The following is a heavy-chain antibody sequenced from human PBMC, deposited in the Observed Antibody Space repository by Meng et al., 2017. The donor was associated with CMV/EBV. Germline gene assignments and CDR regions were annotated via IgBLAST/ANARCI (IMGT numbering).Heavy chain of an antibody. CDR1: GFTFSSYG. V-gene: IGHV3-30*02. CDR2: IRYDGSNK. Sequence: GGSLRLSCAASGFTFSSYGMHWVRQAPGKGLEWVAFIRYDGSNKYYADSVKGRFTISRDNSKNTLYLQMNSLRAEDTAVYYCMGYCRGGSCYFYGMDVWGQGTTVTVSS. CDR3: MGYCRGGSCYFYGMDV. D-gene: IGHD2-15*01. J-gene: IGHJ6*02.